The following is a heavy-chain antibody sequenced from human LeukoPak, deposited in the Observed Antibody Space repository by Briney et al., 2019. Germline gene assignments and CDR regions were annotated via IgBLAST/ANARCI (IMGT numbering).Heavy chain of an antibody. J-gene: IGHJ3*02. Sequence: GGSLRLSCVGSGFTFSSYWVNWVRQSPGKGLEWVANIKPDGSDKYYVYSARGRFTVSRDNAKNSAFLQMNSLRAGDTAIYYCATISAQTFDIWGQGTLVSVSS. D-gene: IGHD5-24*01. CDR2: IKPDGSDK. V-gene: IGHV3-7*01. CDR1: GFTFSSYW. CDR3: ATISAQTFDI.